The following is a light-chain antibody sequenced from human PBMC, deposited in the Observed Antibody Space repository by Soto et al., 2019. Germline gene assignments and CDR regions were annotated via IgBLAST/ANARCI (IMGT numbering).Light chain of an antibody. CDR2: DAS. J-gene: IGKJ2*01. V-gene: IGKV1-39*01. Sequence: DIQMTQAPSSLSASVGDRVTITCRASQSISTSLCWFQQKPGRATKLLISDASTLQIGVPSRFSCSGFGTDFTLTIISLQPEDFAAYYCLQTYTVPQTFGQGTNLDIK. CDR1: QSISTS. CDR3: LQTYTVPQT.